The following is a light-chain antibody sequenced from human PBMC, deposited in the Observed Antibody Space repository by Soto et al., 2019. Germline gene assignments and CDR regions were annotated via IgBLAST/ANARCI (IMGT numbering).Light chain of an antibody. CDR1: QSVSSSF. J-gene: IGKJ1*01. V-gene: IGKV3-20*01. CDR2: GAS. Sequence: EIVLTQSTGTLSLSPGERATLSYRASQSVSSSFFAWYQQKPGQAPRLLIYGASSRSNGIPDRFSGSGSGTDFTLTISRLEPEDFALYYCQQYGSSPTFGQGTKVEIK. CDR3: QQYGSSPT.